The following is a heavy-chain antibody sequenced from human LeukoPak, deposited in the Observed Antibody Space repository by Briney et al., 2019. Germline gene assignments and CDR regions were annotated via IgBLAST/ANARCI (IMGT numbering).Heavy chain of an antibody. D-gene: IGHD1-1*01. CDR3: ARGIRTGYGY. Sequence: SETLSLTCAVYGGSFSGYYWSWIRQPPGKGLEWIGEINHSGSTNYNPSLKSRVTISLDTSKNQFSLKVMYLTAADTAVYYCARGIRTGYGYWGQGTLVTVSS. V-gene: IGHV4-34*01. J-gene: IGHJ4*02. CDR1: GGSFSGYY. CDR2: INHSGST.